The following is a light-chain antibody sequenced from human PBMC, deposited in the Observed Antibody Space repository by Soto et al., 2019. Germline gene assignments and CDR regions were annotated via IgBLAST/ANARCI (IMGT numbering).Light chain of an antibody. CDR2: GAS. V-gene: IGKV3-20*01. Sequence: VLTQYVRTIALSPKKRATRCCRTSQSVSSSFLTWYQQKPGQAPRLLIYGASSRATGIPDRFSGSGSGTDITLAISRRKPEESAVYYCQEHGRSRLSLGGGTKVDIK. CDR1: QSVSSSF. CDR3: QEHGRSRLS. J-gene: IGKJ4*01.